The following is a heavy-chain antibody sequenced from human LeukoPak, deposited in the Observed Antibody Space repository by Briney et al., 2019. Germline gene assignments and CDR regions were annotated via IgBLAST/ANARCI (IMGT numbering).Heavy chain of an antibody. V-gene: IGHV1-24*01. CDR3: ATASYSGSSHWFDP. D-gene: IGHD1-26*01. CDR2: FDPEDGET. Sequence: ASVKVSCKVSGYTLTELSMHWVRQAPGKGLEWMGGFDPEDGETIYAQKFQGRVTMTEDTSTDTAYMELSSLRSEDTAVYYCATASYSGSSHWFDPWGQGTLVTVSS. J-gene: IGHJ5*02. CDR1: GYTLTELS.